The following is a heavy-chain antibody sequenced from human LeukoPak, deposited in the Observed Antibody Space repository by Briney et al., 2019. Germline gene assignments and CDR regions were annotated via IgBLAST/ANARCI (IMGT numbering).Heavy chain of an antibody. Sequence: ASVMVSCKASGYTFTSYDINWVRQATGQGPEWMGWMNPNSGNTGYAQKFQGRVTMTRNTSISTAYMELSSQTSEDTAVYYCARRYKNVVVPGYYMDVWGKGTTVTVSS. D-gene: IGHD2/OR15-2a*01. CDR3: ARRYKNVVVPGYYMDV. J-gene: IGHJ6*03. V-gene: IGHV1-8*01. CDR2: MNPNSGNT. CDR1: GYTFTSYD.